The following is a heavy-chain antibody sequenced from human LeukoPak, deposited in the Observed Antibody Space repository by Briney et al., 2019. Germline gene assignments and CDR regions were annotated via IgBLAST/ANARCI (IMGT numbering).Heavy chain of an antibody. CDR3: ARDAGTFDRRYYMDV. J-gene: IGHJ6*03. V-gene: IGHV1-46*01. Sequence: ASVKVSCKASGYTFTSYYMHWVRQAPGQGLEWMGIINPSGGSTSYAQKFQGRVTMTRDMSTSTVYMELSSLRSEDTAVYYCARDAGTFDRRYYMDVWAKGPRSPSP. CDR1: GYTFTSYY. CDR2: INPSGGST. D-gene: IGHD1-1*01.